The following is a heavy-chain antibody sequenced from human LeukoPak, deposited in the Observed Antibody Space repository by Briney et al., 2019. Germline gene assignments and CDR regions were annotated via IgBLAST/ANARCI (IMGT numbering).Heavy chain of an antibody. Sequence: PSETLSPTCTVSGGSISSYYWSWIRQPPGKGLEWIGYIYYSGSTNYNPSLKSRVTISVDTSKNQFSLKLSSVTAADTAVYYCAREIPHRNWGQGTLVTVSS. V-gene: IGHV4-59*01. CDR2: IYYSGST. CDR1: GGSISSYY. J-gene: IGHJ4*02. CDR3: AREIPHRN. D-gene: IGHD2-21*01.